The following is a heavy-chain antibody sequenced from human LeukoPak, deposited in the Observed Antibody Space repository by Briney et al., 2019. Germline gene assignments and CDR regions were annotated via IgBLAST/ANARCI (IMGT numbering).Heavy chain of an antibody. V-gene: IGHV4-34*01. Sequence: SETLSLTCAVYGGSFSGYYWSWIRQPPGKGLEWIGEINHSGSTNYNPSLKSRVTISVDTSKNQFSLKLSSVTAADTAVYYCARTVLLWFGESTHYNWFDPWGQGTLVTVSS. CDR2: INHSGST. D-gene: IGHD3-10*01. J-gene: IGHJ5*02. CDR1: GGSFSGYY. CDR3: ARTVLLWFGESTHYNWFDP.